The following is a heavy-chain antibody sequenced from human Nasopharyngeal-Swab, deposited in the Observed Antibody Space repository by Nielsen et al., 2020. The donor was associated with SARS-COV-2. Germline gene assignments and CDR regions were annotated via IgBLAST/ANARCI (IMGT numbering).Heavy chain of an antibody. V-gene: IGHV1-18*01. Sequence: ASVQVSCKASGYTFTNYGITWGRQPPGQGLEWMGWISTYNSNTNYRQKLQGRVTMTTDTSTSTAYMELRSLRSDDTAMYYCARDRRDVVVVVAAGGPDYWGQGTLVTVSS. CDR3: ARDRRDVVVVVAAGGPDY. D-gene: IGHD2-15*01. CDR2: ISTYNSNT. CDR1: GYTFTNYG. J-gene: IGHJ4*02.